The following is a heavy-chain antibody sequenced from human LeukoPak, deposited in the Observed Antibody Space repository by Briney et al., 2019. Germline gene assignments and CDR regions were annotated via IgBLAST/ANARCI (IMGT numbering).Heavy chain of an antibody. CDR2: SIPIFGIA. Sequence: ASVKVSCKASGGTFSSYAISWVRQAPGQGLEWMGGSIPIFGIANYAQKFQGRVTITADKSTGTAYMELSSLTSEDTAVYYCALSPVVKDGYYGMDVWGQGTTVTVSS. CDR1: GGTFSSYA. V-gene: IGHV1-69*17. D-gene: IGHD4-23*01. J-gene: IGHJ6*02. CDR3: ALSPVVKDGYYGMDV.